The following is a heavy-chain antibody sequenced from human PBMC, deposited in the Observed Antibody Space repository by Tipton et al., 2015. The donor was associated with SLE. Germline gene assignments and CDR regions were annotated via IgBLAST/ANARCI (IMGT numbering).Heavy chain of an antibody. V-gene: IGHV4-4*07. Sequence: TLSLTCTVSGGSIIGYYWSWIRQPAGKGPEWIGRIYTGGRTIHNPSLNSRVTMSLDTSKNQFSLKLNSVTAADTAVYYCARDRYAGYDPLYNWFDPWGQGTLVTVSS. CDR1: GGSIIGYY. CDR3: ARDRYAGYDPLYNWFDP. D-gene: IGHD5-12*01. CDR2: IYTGGRT. J-gene: IGHJ5*02.